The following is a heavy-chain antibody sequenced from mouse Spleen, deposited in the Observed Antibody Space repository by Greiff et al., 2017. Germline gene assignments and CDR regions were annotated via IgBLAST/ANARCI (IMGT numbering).Heavy chain of an antibody. CDR3: ARRVSTMVSSYYFGF. V-gene: IGHV1-69*01. CDR1: GYTFTSYW. Sequence: QVQLQQPGAELVMPGASVKLSCKASGYTFTSYWMHWVKQRPGQGLEWIGEIDPSDSYTNYNQKLKGKATLTVDKSSSTAYMQLSRLTSEDSAVYYCARRVSTMVSSYYFGFWGQGTTLPVSS. J-gene: IGHJ2*01. D-gene: IGHD2-2*01. CDR2: IDPSDSYT.